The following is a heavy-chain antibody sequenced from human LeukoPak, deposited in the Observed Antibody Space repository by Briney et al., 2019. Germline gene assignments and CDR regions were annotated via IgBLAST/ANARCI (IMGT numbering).Heavy chain of an antibody. J-gene: IGHJ3*02. D-gene: IGHD3-16*01. CDR2: ISGSGGST. V-gene: IGHV3-23*01. CDR3: AKSSGALGESRYDAFDI. Sequence: TGGSLRLSCAASGFTFSSYAMSWVRQAPGKGLEWVSAISGSGGSTYYADSVKGRFTISRDNSKNTLYLQMNSLRAEDTAVYYCAKSSGALGESRYDAFDIWGQGTMVTVSS. CDR1: GFTFSSYA.